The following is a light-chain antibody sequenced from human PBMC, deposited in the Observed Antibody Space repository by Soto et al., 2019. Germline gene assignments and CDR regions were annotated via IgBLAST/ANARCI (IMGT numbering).Light chain of an antibody. CDR1: PSVLYSSNNKNY. J-gene: IGKJ1*01. CDR2: CAS. Sequence: DIVMTQSPDSLAVSLGERATINCKSRPSVLYSSNNKNYLAWYQQKPGQPPKRLIYCASTRESGVPDRFSGSGSGTDSTLTISSLPAEAVAFYYCQEYYRPWTFGQGTKVEIK. V-gene: IGKV4-1*01. CDR3: QEYYRPWT.